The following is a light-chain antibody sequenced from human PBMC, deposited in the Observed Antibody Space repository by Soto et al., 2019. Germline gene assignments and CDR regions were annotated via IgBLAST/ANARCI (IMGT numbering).Light chain of an antibody. CDR3: SSYTSSSNYV. Sequence: QSALTQPASASGSPGQSITMSCTGTSSDVGGYNLVSWYQQHPGKAPKLMIYEVSNRPSGVSNRFSGSKSGNTASLTISGLQAEDEADYYCSSYTSSSNYVFGTGTKVTVL. CDR1: SSDVGGYNL. J-gene: IGLJ1*01. CDR2: EVS. V-gene: IGLV2-14*01.